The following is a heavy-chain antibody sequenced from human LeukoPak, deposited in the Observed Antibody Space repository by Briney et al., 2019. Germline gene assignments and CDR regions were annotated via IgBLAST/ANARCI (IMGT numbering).Heavy chain of an antibody. J-gene: IGHJ4*02. CDR1: GFTFSSYG. Sequence: GGSLRLSCAASGFTFSSYGMHWVRQAPGKGLERVAFIRYDGSNKYYADSVKGRFTISRDNSKNTLYLQMNSLRAEDTAVYYCAKDRYYYGSGSYPEFYWGQGTLVTVSS. V-gene: IGHV3-30*02. CDR2: IRYDGSNK. D-gene: IGHD3-10*01. CDR3: AKDRYYYGSGSYPEFY.